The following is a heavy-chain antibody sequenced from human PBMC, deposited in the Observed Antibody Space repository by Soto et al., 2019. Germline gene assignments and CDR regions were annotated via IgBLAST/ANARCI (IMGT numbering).Heavy chain of an antibody. J-gene: IGHJ5*02. CDR2: XXPXXSXT. D-gene: IGHD3-22*01. CDR1: GYRFTSYW. V-gene: IGHV5-51*01. Sequence: GESLKISCRTSGYRFTSYWIAWVRQMPGKGLEWXGIXXPXXSXTXXXPXXXGQVTISADRSTSTVFLQWASLKASDTAVYFCARKDKSGYFNWFDPWGQGTLVTVSS. CDR3: ARKDKSGYFNWFDP.